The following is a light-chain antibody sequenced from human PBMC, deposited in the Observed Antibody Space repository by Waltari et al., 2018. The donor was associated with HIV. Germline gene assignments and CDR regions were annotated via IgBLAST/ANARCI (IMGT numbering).Light chain of an antibody. CDR1: ESVTTSH. CDR2: RIS. CDR3: QQYGLSPIT. V-gene: IGKV3-20*01. J-gene: IGKJ5*01. Sequence: EIVLTQSPGTLSLSPGERGTLSCRASESVTTSHLAWYQQKPGQDPRLLIYRISNRATGIPDRFSGSGSGADFSLSISRLEPEDSAVYYCQQYGLSPITFGQGTRLEIK.